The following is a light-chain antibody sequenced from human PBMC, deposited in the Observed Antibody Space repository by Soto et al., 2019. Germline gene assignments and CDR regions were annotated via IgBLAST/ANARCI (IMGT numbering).Light chain of an antibody. Sequence: ENLLTQSPDTLSLSAGERATLFCRASEIINSGYLAWYQQKPGRAPRLLIYGASKRATGIPDRFSGSESGTDFTLTINSLEPEDAAVYYCQQYGRSPPFGQETRLDIK. CDR1: EIINSGY. CDR3: QQYGRSPP. V-gene: IGKV3-20*01. J-gene: IGKJ5*01. CDR2: GAS.